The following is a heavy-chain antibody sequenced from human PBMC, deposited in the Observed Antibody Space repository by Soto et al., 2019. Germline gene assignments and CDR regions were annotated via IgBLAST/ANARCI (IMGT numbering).Heavy chain of an antibody. CDR1: GFTFDDYA. D-gene: IGHD5-18*01. V-gene: IGHV3-9*01. CDR2: ISWNSGSI. J-gene: IGHJ4*02. Sequence: PGGSLRLSCAASGFTFDDYAMHWVRQAPGKGLEWVSGISWNSGSIGYADSVKGRFTISRDNAKNSLYLQMNSLRAEDTALYYCAKDSDTAMVSQWGQGTLVTVSS. CDR3: AKDSDTAMVSQ.